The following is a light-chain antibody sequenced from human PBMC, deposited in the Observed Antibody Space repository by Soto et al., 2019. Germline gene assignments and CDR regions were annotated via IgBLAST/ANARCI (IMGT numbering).Light chain of an antibody. CDR3: LQDYNYPGT. CDR2: AAS. V-gene: IGKV1-6*01. Sequence: AIPMTQSPSSLSASVGDRVTITCRASQGIRNDLGWYQQKPGKAPKLLIYAASSLQSGVPSRFSGSRSGTDFTLTISSLQPEDFATYYCLQDYNYPGTFGQGTKLEIK. J-gene: IGKJ2*02. CDR1: QGIRND.